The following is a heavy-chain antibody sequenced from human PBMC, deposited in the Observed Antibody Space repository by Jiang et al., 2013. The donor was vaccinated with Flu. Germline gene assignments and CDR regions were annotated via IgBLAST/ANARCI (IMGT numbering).Heavy chain of an antibody. J-gene: IGHJ4*02. CDR1: GFTFSTYG. D-gene: IGHD1-1*01. V-gene: IGHV3-23*01. CDR3: AKVETGTDYYFDY. CDR2: ISGSGGST. Sequence: VQLLESGGGLVQPGGSLRLSCAASGFTFSTYGMSWVRQAPGKGLEWVSAISGSGGSTYYADSVKGRFTISRDNSKNTLYLQMNSLRAEDTAVYYCAKVETGTDYYFDYWAREPWSPSPQ.